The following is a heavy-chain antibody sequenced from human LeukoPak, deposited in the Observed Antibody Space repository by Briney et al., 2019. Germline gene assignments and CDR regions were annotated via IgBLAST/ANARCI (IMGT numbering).Heavy chain of an antibody. J-gene: IGHJ4*02. Sequence: GGSLRLSCAASGFPFSSYAMSWVRQAPGKGLEWVSSIIDNGYYTYYADSVKGRFTISRDNSKNTLSLQMNTLRAEDTAVYYCVKSGGPGNHWDYYFYSWGQGTLVTVSS. CDR2: IIDNGYYT. D-gene: IGHD5-12*01. V-gene: IGHV3-23*01. CDR1: GFPFSSYA. CDR3: VKSGGPGNHWDYYFYS.